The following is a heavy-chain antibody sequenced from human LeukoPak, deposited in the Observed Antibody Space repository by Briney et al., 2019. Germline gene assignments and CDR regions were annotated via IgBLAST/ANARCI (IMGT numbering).Heavy chain of an antibody. CDR2: IGTAGDT. V-gene: IGHV3-13*01. Sequence: GGSLRLSCAASGFTFSSYDMHWVRQATGKGLGWVSAIGTAGDTYYPGSVKGRFTISRENAKNSLYLQMNSLRAEDTAVYYCARVLDYGGNWYYYYGMDVWGQGTTVTVSS. CDR3: ARVLDYGGNWYYYYGMDV. J-gene: IGHJ6*02. CDR1: GFTFSSYD. D-gene: IGHD4-23*01.